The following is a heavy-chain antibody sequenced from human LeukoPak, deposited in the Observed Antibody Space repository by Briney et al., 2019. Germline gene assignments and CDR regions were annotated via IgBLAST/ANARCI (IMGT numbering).Heavy chain of an antibody. CDR3: ARDSGTTGEVKFDP. CDR2: IYTSGTI. V-gene: IGHV4-4*07. D-gene: IGHD3-10*01. CDR1: GGSISSYY. J-gene: IGHJ5*02. Sequence: SETLSLTCTVSGGSISSYYWSWIRQPAGTALEWIGRIYTSGTITYNPSLKSRVTMSVDTSKNQFSLKLSSVAAADTAVYYCARDSGTTGEVKFDPWGQGTLVTVSS.